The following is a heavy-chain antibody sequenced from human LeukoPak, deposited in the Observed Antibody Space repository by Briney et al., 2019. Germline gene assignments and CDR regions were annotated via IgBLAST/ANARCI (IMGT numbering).Heavy chain of an antibody. CDR3: ARDLGNGYGPLGYFDL. V-gene: IGHV1-46*01. J-gene: IGHJ2*01. Sequence: ASVKVSCKASGYTFTSYYMHWVRQAPGQGLEWMGIINPSGGSTSYAQKFQGRVTMTRDTSTSTVYMELSSLRSEDTAVYYCARDLGNGYGPLGYFDLWGRGTLVTVSS. D-gene: IGHD5-18*01. CDR2: INPSGGST. CDR1: GYTFTSYY.